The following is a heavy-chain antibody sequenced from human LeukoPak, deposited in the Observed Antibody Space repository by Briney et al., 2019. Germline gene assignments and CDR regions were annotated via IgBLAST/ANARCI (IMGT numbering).Heavy chain of an antibody. D-gene: IGHD6-19*01. Sequence: GESLKISCRGSGYKFTSYWIAWVRQMPGKGLEWMGIVYPDDSNAKYSPSFEGHITLSVDKSNNIAYLQWSSLRASDTAMYYCARHDPAPGYSSGWYLFDSWGQGTLVTVSS. CDR2: VYPDDSNA. V-gene: IGHV5-51*01. CDR3: ARHDPAPGYSSGWYLFDS. J-gene: IGHJ4*02. CDR1: GYKFTSYW.